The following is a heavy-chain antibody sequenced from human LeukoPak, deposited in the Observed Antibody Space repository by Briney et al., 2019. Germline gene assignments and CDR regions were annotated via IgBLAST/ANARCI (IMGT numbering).Heavy chain of an antibody. CDR2: INHSGST. CDR3: ARQRDYYGSGSRNWFDP. Sequence: PSETLSLTCAVYGGSFSGYYWSWIRQPPGKGLEWIGEINHSGSTNYNPSLKSRVTISVDTSKNQFSLKLSSVTAADTAVYYCARQRDYYGSGSRNWFDPWGQGTLVTVSS. CDR1: GGSFSGYY. D-gene: IGHD3-10*01. V-gene: IGHV4-34*01. J-gene: IGHJ5*02.